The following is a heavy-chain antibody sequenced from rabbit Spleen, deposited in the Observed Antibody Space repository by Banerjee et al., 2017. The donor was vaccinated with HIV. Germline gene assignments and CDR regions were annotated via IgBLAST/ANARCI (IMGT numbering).Heavy chain of an antibody. V-gene: IGHV1S45*01. D-gene: IGHD1-1*01. CDR2: NDAGSSGFT. CDR1: GLDFSSSYW. Sequence: QEQLVESGGGLVTPGASPTLTCMSSGLDFSSSYWICWVRQAPGKGLEWIACNDAGSSGFTYFASWAKGRFTCSKTSSTTVTLQMTSLTDADTATYFCARDTSSSFSSFGMDLWGPGTLVTVS. J-gene: IGHJ6*01. CDR3: ARDTSSSFSSFGMDL.